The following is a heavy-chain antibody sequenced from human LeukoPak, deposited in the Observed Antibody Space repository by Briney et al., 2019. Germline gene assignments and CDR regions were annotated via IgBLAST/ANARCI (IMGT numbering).Heavy chain of an antibody. CDR3: ARSPTKQWLAGWFDP. V-gene: IGHV4-59*08. Sequence: SETLSLTCTVSGGYISSYYWSWIRQPPGKGLEWLGDIFYSGSTSYNPSLNGRVTISIDTSKNQFSLKLSSVTAADTAVYYCARSPTKQWLAGWFDPWGQGTLVTVSS. CDR1: GGYISSYY. J-gene: IGHJ5*02. D-gene: IGHD6-19*01. CDR2: IFYSGST.